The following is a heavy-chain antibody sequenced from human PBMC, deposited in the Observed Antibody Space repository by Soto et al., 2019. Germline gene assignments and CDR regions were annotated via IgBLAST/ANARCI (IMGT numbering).Heavy chain of an antibody. J-gene: IGHJ4*02. D-gene: IGHD3-10*01. Sequence: GGSLRLSCAASGFTFSSYAMSWVRQAPGKGLEWVSAISGSGGSTYYADSVKGRFTISRDNSKNTLYLQMNSLRAEDTAVYYCAKARVLLWFGELSDRYYFDYWGQGTLVTVS. V-gene: IGHV3-23*01. CDR2: ISGSGGST. CDR1: GFTFSSYA. CDR3: AKARVLLWFGELSDRYYFDY.